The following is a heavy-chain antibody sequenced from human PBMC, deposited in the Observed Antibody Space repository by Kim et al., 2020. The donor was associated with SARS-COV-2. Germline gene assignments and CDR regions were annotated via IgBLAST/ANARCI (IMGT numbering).Heavy chain of an antibody. Sequence: SVKVSCKASGGTFSSYAISWVRQAPGQGLEWMGGIIPIFGTANYAQKFQGRVTITADESTSTAYMELSSLRSEDTAVYYCASSRLGWITGTEPFDYWGQGTLVTVSS. CDR1: GGTFSSYA. V-gene: IGHV1-69*13. CDR2: IIPIFGTA. D-gene: IGHD1-20*01. CDR3: ASSRLGWITGTEPFDY. J-gene: IGHJ4*02.